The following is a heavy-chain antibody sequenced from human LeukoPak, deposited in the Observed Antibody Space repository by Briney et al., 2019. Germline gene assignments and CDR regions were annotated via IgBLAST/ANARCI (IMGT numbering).Heavy chain of an antibody. CDR2: IYTSGST. D-gene: IGHD3-22*01. Sequence: SETLSLTCTVSGGSISSGSYYWSWIRQPAGKGLEWIGRIYTSGSTNYNPSLKSRVTISVDTSKNQSSLKLSSVTAADTAVYYCARHGYYYDSSGYFYYFDYWGQGTLVTVSS. J-gene: IGHJ4*02. CDR3: ARHGYYYDSSGYFYYFDY. V-gene: IGHV4-61*02. CDR1: GGSISSGSYY.